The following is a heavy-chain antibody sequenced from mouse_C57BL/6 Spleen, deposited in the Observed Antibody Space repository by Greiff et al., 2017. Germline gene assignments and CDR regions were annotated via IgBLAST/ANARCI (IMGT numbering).Heavy chain of an antibody. CDR1: GYTFTSYW. D-gene: IGHD1-1*01. CDR3: ARQVHYGSSPYYFDY. Sequence: QVQLQQPGAELVMPGASVKLSCKASGYTFTSYWMHWVKQRPGQGLEWIGEIDPSDSYTNYNQKFKGKSTLTVDKSSSTAYMQLSSLTSEDSAVYYCARQVHYGSSPYYFDYWGQGTTLTVSS. CDR2: IDPSDSYT. V-gene: IGHV1-69*01. J-gene: IGHJ2*01.